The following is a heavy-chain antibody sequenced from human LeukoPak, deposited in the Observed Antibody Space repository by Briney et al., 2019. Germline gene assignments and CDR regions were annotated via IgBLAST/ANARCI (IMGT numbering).Heavy chain of an antibody. J-gene: IGHJ6*02. Sequence: PGGSLRLSCAASGFTFGSYDMHWVRQATGKGLEWVSAIGTAGDTYYPGSVKGRFTISRENAKNSLYLQMNSLRAGDTAVYYCARAPPATTISRYYYYYYGMDVWGQGTTVTVSS. V-gene: IGHV3-13*01. CDR3: ARAPPATTISRYYYYYYGMDV. CDR2: IGTAGDT. CDR1: GFTFGSYD. D-gene: IGHD6-25*01.